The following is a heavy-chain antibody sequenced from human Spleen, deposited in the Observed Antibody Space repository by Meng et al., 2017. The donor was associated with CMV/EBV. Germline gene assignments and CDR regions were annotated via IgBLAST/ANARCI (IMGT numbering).Heavy chain of an antibody. CDR1: EFTFSSYG. CDR2: IRYDGSNE. J-gene: IGHJ6*02. Sequence: GGSLRLSCAASEFTFSSYGIHWVRQAPGKGLEWVAFIRYDGSNEYYGDSVKGRFTISRDNSKNTLYLQMNSLRDEDTAVYYCARDRNLAGGSSWYEVYYYGMDVWGQGTTVTVSS. D-gene: IGHD6-13*01. CDR3: ARDRNLAGGSSWYEVYYYGMDV. V-gene: IGHV3-30*02.